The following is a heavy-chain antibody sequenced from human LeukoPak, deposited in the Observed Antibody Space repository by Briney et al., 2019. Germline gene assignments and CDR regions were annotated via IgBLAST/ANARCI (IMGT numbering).Heavy chain of an antibody. CDR3: ARCKKNNYDSSGYHGDWFDP. D-gene: IGHD3-22*01. V-gene: IGHV4-39*01. CDR1: GGSISSYY. CDR2: IYYSGST. Sequence: SETLSLTCTVSGGSISSYYWGWIRQPPGKGLEWIGSIYYSGSTYYNPSLKSRVTISVDTSKNQFSLKLSSVTAADTAVYYCARCKKNNYDSSGYHGDWFDPWGQGTLVTVSS. J-gene: IGHJ5*02.